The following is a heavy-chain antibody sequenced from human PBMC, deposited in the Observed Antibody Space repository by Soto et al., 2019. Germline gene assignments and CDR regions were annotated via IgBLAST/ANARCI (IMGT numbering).Heavy chain of an antibody. J-gene: IGHJ4*02. Sequence: QVQLVQSGAEVKKPGASVKVSCKASGYTFASYAISWMRQAPGQGLEWMGWISAYNGNTNYAQKLQGRVAMTTATSTSTAYMELRSLRSDATAVYSCARDHPPPDFWGQGTLVTVSS. CDR2: ISAYNGNT. CDR1: GYTFASYA. CDR3: ARDHPPPDF. V-gene: IGHV1-18*01.